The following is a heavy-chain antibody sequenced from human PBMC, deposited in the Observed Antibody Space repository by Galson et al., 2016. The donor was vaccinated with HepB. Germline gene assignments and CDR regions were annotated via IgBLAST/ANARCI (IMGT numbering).Heavy chain of an antibody. CDR1: GFTFTNYW. V-gene: IGHV3-7*01. CDR3: AREPVRLDDLLTGPPKNPDY. J-gene: IGHJ4*02. CDR2: IKQEGSEE. D-gene: IGHD3-9*01. Sequence: SLRLSCAASGFTFTNYWMSWVRQAPGKGLEWVANIKQEGSEEYYVDSVKGRFTISRDNAKNSLFLQMNSLRAEDTVVYYCAREPVRLDDLLTGPPKNPDYWGQGTLVTVSS.